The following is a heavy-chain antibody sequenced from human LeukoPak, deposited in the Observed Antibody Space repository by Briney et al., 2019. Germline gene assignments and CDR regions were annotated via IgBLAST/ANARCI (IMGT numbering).Heavy chain of an antibody. J-gene: IGHJ4*02. D-gene: IGHD1-1*01. Sequence: GGSLRLSCAASGFTFSDYSMNWVRQAPGKWLEWISYIGIDSGNTNYADSVKGRFTISGDKAKNSLHLQMNSLRVEDTAVYYCARDYKSAFDNWGQGTLVTVSS. CDR3: ARDYKSAFDN. V-gene: IGHV3-48*01. CDR2: IGIDSGNT. CDR1: GFTFSDYS.